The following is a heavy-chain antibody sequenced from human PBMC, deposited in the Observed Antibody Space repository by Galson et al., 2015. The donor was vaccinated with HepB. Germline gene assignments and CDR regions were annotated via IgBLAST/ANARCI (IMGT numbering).Heavy chain of an antibody. CDR2: IIPILGIA. D-gene: IGHD5-18*01. V-gene: IGHV1-69*04. Sequence: SVKVSCKASGGTFSSYAISWVRQAPGQGLEWMGRIIPILGIANYAQKFQGRVTITADKSTSTAYMELSSLRSEDTAVYYCARGNRGYSYGTDAFDIWGQGTMVTVSS. CDR1: GGTFSSYA. J-gene: IGHJ3*02. CDR3: ARGNRGYSYGTDAFDI.